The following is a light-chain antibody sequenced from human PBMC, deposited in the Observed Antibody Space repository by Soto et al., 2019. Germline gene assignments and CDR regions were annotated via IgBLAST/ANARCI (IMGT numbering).Light chain of an antibody. CDR3: QQYKSYFRT. J-gene: IGKJ1*01. CDR2: NAS. Sequence: QMTQSPSTLSASVGDRVTITGRAIQRIGSWLAWYQHKPGKAPKLLIYNASNLQSGVPSRFSGSGYETEFTLTISGLQPDDFATYYCQQYKSYFRTFGQGTKVEIK. CDR1: QRIGSW. V-gene: IGKV1-5*03.